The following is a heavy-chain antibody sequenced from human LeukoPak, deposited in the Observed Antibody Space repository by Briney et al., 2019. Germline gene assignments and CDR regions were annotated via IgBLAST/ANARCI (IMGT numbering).Heavy chain of an antibody. CDR3: ARDGGYCSGGNCFDAFDI. V-gene: IGHV4-31*03. D-gene: IGHD2-15*01. CDR2: IYYSGST. CDR1: GGSINSGGYY. Sequence: SETLSLTCTVSGGSINSGGYYWSWIRQHPGKGLEWIAYIYYSGSTYYNPSLKSRVTISIDTSKNQFSLKLSSVTAADTAVYYYARDGGYCSGGNCFDAFDIWGQGTMVTVSS. J-gene: IGHJ3*02.